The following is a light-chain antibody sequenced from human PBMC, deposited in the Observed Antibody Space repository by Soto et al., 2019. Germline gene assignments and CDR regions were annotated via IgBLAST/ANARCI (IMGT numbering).Light chain of an antibody. J-gene: IGLJ2*01. V-gene: IGLV1-47*01. CDR2: TNN. Sequence: QSALTQPPSASGTPGQRVTISCSGSSSNTGSNYVYWYQQLPGTAPKLLIDTNNKRPSGVPDRFSGSKSGTSASLAISGLRSEDEANYYCAAWDDSLSGRVFGGGTKVTVL. CDR1: SSNTGSNY. CDR3: AAWDDSLSGRV.